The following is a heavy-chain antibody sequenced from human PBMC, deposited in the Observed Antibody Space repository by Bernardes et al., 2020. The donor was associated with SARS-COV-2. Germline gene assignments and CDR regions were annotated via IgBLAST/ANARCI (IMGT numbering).Heavy chain of an antibody. D-gene: IGHD3-10*01. Sequence: ASVKVSCKGSGYTFRNFGFSWVRQAPGQGLEWIGWISPYNGDTKYAQKFQGRVTVTTDTSTNTGYMELRSLRSDDTAVYYCARDHRIWIGESLYGDVWGQGTTVTVSS. V-gene: IGHV1-18*01. CDR1: GYTFRNFG. CDR3: ARDHRIWIGESLYGDV. J-gene: IGHJ6*02. CDR2: ISPYNGDT.